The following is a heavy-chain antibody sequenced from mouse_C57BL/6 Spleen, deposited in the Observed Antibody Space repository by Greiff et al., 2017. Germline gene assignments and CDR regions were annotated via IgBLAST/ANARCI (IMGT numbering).Heavy chain of an antibody. Sequence: EVKLMESGGDLVRPGGSLKLSCAASGFTFSSYGMSWVRQTPDKRLEWVATISSGGSYTYYPDSVRGRFTISRDNANNTLYLQMSMLNAEDTAIYYCARPLDSSGYDFGGWGQGTTLTVAT. V-gene: IGHV5-6*01. D-gene: IGHD3-2*02. CDR2: ISSGGSYT. CDR3: ARPLDSSGYDFGG. CDR1: GFTFSSYG. J-gene: IGHJ2*01.